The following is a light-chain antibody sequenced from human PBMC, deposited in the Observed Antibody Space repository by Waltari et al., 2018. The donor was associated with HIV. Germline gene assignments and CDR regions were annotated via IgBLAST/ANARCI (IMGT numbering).Light chain of an antibody. CDR1: QSISSH. CDR3: QQSYTTPCT. J-gene: IGKJ2*02. Sequence: DIRMTMSPSPLSASVGDSVTITCRASQSISSHLNWYQQQPGKTPKLLIYAASSLQSGVPLRFSGSGSGTDFTLTITSLQPEDVATYYCQQSYTTPCTFGQGTKLDIQ. CDR2: AAS. V-gene: IGKV1-39*01.